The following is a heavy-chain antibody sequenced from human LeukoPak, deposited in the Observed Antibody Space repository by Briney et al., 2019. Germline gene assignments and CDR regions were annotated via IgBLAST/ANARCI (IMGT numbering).Heavy chain of an antibody. J-gene: IGHJ6*03. CDR1: GGSISSSSYY. CDR2: IYYSGST. CDR3: ARAGYFDWLQPLYYYHYMDV. V-gene: IGHV4-39*01. Sequence: PSETLSLTCTVSGGSISSSSYYWGWIRQPPGKGLEWIGSIYYSGSTYYNPSLKSRVTISVDTSKNQFSLKLSSVTAADTAVYYCARAGYFDWLQPLYYYHYMDVWGKGTTVTISS. D-gene: IGHD3-9*01.